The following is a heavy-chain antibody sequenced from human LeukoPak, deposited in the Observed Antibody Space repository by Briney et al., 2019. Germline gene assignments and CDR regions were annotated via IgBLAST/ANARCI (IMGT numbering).Heavy chain of an antibody. J-gene: IGHJ4*02. CDR1: GGSISSGDYY. Sequence: SETLSLTCTVSGGSISSGDYYWSWIRQHPGEGLEWIVNIYYSGSTYYNPSLRSRVTISVDTSKSQFPLKLSSVTAADTAVYYCAREGYDSSYYYYLDYWGQGTLVTVSS. V-gene: IGHV4-31*03. CDR2: IYYSGST. D-gene: IGHD3-22*01. CDR3: AREGYDSSYYYYLDY.